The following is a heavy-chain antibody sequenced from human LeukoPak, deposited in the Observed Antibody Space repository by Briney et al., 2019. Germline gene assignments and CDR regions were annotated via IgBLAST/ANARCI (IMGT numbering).Heavy chain of an antibody. Sequence: GGSLRLSCTASGFTVGDYAMSWVRQAPGKGLEWVGFIRSKAHGGTTEYAASVKGRFTISRDDSKSIAYLQMNSLKTEDTAVYYCTSSGYYYHFDYWGQGTLVTVSS. D-gene: IGHD3-22*01. CDR2: IRSKAHGGTT. J-gene: IGHJ4*02. CDR1: GFTVGDYA. CDR3: TSSGYYYHFDY. V-gene: IGHV3-49*04.